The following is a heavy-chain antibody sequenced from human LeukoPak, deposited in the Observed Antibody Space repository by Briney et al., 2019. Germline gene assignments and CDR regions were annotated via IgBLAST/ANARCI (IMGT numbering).Heavy chain of an antibody. J-gene: IGHJ4*02. Sequence: GGSLRLSCAASGFTFSNYWMSWVRQAPGKGLEWVGRIKSKTDGGTTDYAAPVKGRFTISRDDSKNTLYLQMNSLKTEDTAVYYCTTDSSTYYYDSSGYFDYWGQGTLVTVSS. CDR2: IKSKTDGGTT. CDR1: GFTFSNYW. D-gene: IGHD3-22*01. CDR3: TTDSSTYYYDSSGYFDY. V-gene: IGHV3-15*01.